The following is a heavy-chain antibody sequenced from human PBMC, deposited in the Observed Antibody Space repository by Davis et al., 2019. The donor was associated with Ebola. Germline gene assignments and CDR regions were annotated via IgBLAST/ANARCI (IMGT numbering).Heavy chain of an antibody. CDR3: ARDYDCSSTSCYPLSYYYYMDV. J-gene: IGHJ6*03. D-gene: IGHD2-2*01. Sequence: ASVKVSCKASGYTFTSYGISWVRQAPGQGLEWMGWISAYNGNTNYAQKVQGRVTMTTDTSTTTAYMELRSLRSDETAVYYCARDYDCSSTSCYPLSYYYYMDVWGKGTTVTVSS. CDR2: ISAYNGNT. CDR1: GYTFTSYG. V-gene: IGHV1-18*04.